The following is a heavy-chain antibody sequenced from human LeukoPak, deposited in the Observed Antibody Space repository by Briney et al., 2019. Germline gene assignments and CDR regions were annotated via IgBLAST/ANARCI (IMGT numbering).Heavy chain of an antibody. Sequence: SETLSLTCAVYGGSFSGYYWSWIRQPPGKGLEWIGEINHSGSTNYNPSLKSRVTISVDTSKNQFSLKLSSVTAADTAVYYCARDHAMTGYSYGRYFDYWGQGTLLTVSS. V-gene: IGHV4-34*01. CDR3: ARDHAMTGYSYGRYFDY. CDR2: INHSGST. J-gene: IGHJ4*02. CDR1: GGSFSGYY. D-gene: IGHD5-18*01.